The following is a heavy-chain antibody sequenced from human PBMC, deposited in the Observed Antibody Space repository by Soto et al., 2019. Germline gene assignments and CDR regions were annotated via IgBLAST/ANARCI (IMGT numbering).Heavy chain of an antibody. CDR1: GYTFSNFG. J-gene: IGHJ4*02. V-gene: IGHV1-18*01. CDR2: ISPSNGQT. Sequence: ASVKVSCKASGYTFSNFGLSWVRQAPGQGLEWMGWISPSNGQTIYAQNFHGRVTMTTDTSTATAHMELRSLISDDTAVYYCARESRHSGSYVFYDYWGQGTLVTVSS. CDR3: ARESRHSGSYVFYDY. D-gene: IGHD1-26*01.